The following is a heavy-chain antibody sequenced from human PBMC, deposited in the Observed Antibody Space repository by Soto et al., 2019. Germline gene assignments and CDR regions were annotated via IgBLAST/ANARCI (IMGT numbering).Heavy chain of an antibody. CDR3: ARDLDGSGAYYTDF. Sequence: GASVKVSCKASGYTFPNYGITWVRQAPGQGLEWMGWITPYKDNTKYAQNLQGRVTMTTDTSTSTAYTELRSLRSDDTAMYYCARDLDGSGAYYTDFWGQGTLVTVSS. V-gene: IGHV1-18*01. D-gene: IGHD3-10*01. CDR1: GYTFPNYG. CDR2: ITPYKDNT. J-gene: IGHJ4*02.